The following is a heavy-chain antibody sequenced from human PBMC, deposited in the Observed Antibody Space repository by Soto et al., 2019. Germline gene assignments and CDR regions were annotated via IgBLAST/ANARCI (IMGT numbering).Heavy chain of an antibody. CDR2: ISGSGGST. V-gene: IGHV3-23*01. J-gene: IGHJ4*02. Sequence: EVQLLESGGGLVQPGGSLRLSCAASGFTFSSYAMSWVRQAPGKGLEWVSAISGSGGSTYYADSVKGRFTISRDNSKNTLYLQMNSLRAEDTGVYYCAKGGDYVWGSYRTPIDYWGQGTLVTVSS. CDR1: GFTFSSYA. D-gene: IGHD3-16*02. CDR3: AKGGDYVWGSYRTPIDY.